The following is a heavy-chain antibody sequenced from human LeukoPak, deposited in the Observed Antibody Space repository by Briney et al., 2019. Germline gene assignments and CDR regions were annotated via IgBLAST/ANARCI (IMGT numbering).Heavy chain of an antibody. CDR1: GGSISSYY. D-gene: IGHD6-6*01. V-gene: IGHV4-34*01. CDR2: INHSGST. Sequence: SGTLSLTCTVSGGSISSYYWSWIRQPPGKGLEWIGEINHSGSTNYNPSLKSRVTISVDTSKNQFSLKLSSVTAADTAVYYCARGRGRIAAFFDYWGQGTLVTVSS. CDR3: ARGRGRIAAFFDY. J-gene: IGHJ4*02.